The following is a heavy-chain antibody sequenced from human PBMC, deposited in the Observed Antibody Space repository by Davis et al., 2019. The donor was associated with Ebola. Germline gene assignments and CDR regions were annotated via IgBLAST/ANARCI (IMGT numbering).Heavy chain of an antibody. CDR3: ARDDRSITIFGVVTYYFDY. CDR1: GVSVSSGSYY. V-gene: IGHV4-61*01. J-gene: IGHJ4*02. Sequence: SETLSLTCTVSGVSVSSGSYYWSWIRQPPGKGLEWIGYIYYSGSTNYNPSLKSRVTISVDTSKNQFSLKLSSVTAADTAVYYCARDDRSITIFGVVTYYFDYWGQGTLVTVSS. D-gene: IGHD3-3*01. CDR2: IYYSGST.